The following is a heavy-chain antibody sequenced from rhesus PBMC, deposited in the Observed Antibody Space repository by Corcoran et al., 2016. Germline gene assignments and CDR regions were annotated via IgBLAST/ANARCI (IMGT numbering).Heavy chain of an antibody. D-gene: IGHD3-9*01. CDR2: IYGRSIIT. CDR1: GASLSTDS. V-gene: IGHV4-147*01. CDR3: ARDIHLDNYGTTYWVFDF. J-gene: IGHJ2*01. Sequence: QVQLQESGPGLVKPSETLSLTCAVAGASLSTDSCTCIRPAPGKGLEWIGRIYGRSIITTYNPSLTSRVTISTDTSKNQFSLRLNSVTAADTAVYYCARDIHLDNYGTTYWVFDFWGPGTPITISS.